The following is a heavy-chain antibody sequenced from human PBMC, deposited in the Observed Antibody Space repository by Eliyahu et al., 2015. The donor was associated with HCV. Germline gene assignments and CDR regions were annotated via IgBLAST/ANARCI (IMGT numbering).Heavy chain of an antibody. V-gene: IGHV4-30-2*01. Sequence: QLQLQESGSGLVKPSQTLSLTCAVSGGSISSGGYSWSWIRQPPGKGLEWIGVLYSCGGTYYNPSLKSRVTISVDRSKNQFSLKLSSVTAADTAVYYCARESSGSSNYYFDYWGQGTLVTVSS. D-gene: IGHD1-26*01. CDR1: GGSISSGGYS. CDR3: ARESSGSSNYYFDY. J-gene: IGHJ4*02. CDR2: LYSCGGT.